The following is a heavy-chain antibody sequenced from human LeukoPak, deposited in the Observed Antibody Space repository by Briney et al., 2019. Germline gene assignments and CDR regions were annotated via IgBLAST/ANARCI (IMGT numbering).Heavy chain of an antibody. V-gene: IGHV4-4*07. D-gene: IGHD2-15*01. CDR1: ADSISSYY. J-gene: IGHJ5*02. CDR2: IYTSGST. CDR3: ARDCSGGSCYLGYNWFDP. Sequence: SETLSLTCTVSADSISSYYWSWIRQPAGKGLEWIGRIYTSGSTNYNPSLKSRVTMSVDTSKNQFSLKLSSVTAADTAVYYCARDCSGGSCYLGYNWFDPWGQGTLVTVSS.